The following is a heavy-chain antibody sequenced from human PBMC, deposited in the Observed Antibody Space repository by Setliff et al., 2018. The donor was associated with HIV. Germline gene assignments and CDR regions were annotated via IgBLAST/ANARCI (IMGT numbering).Heavy chain of an antibody. CDR1: GFTFSSYW. V-gene: IGHV3-15*01. Sequence: LRLSCAASGFTFSSYWMSWVRQAPGKGLEWVGRVKSKADGGTIDYAAPVKGRFTISRDDSKNTLYLQMNSLTTDDTAVYYCSTDLPSSGFFPDYWGQGTLVTVSS. D-gene: IGHD6-19*01. CDR2: VKSKADGGTI. J-gene: IGHJ4*02. CDR3: STDLPSSGFFPDY.